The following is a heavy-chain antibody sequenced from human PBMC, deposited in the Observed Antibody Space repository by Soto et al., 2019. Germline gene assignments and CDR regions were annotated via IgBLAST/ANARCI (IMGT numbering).Heavy chain of an antibody. J-gene: IGHJ4*02. D-gene: IGHD6-19*01. V-gene: IGHV1-18*01. CDR1: GYTFTSYG. CDR3: ARDQWSEPGIAVAGTPSL. Sequence: QVQLVQSGAEVKKPGASVKVSCKASGYTFTSYGISWVRQAPGQGLEWMGWISAYNGNTNYAQKLQGKVTMTTDTSTSTGYMELRSLRSDDTAVYYCARDQWSEPGIAVAGTPSLWGQGTLVTVSS. CDR2: ISAYNGNT.